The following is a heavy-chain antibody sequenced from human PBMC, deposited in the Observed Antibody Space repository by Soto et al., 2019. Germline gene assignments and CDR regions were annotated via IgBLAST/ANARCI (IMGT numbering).Heavy chain of an antibody. J-gene: IGHJ4*02. CDR2: ISGSGGST. D-gene: IGHD6-6*01. CDR3: AKDLQWGYSSSLRRSGYFYY. Sequence: EVQLLESGGGLVQPGGSLRLSCAASGFTFSSYAMSWVRQAPGKGLEWVSAISGSGGSTYYADSVKGRFTISRDNSKNTLYLQMKRLRAEDKAVYYCAKDLQWGYSSSLRRSGYFYYWGQGTLVTVSS. V-gene: IGHV3-23*01. CDR1: GFTFSSYA.